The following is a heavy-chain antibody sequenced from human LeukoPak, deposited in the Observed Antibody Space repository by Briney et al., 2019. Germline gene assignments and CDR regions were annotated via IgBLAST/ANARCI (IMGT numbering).Heavy chain of an antibody. CDR3: ARRLPGLAAGGNWFDP. J-gene: IGHJ5*02. Sequence: GESLKISCKGSGYSFTSYWIGWVRQMPGKGLEWMGIIYPGDSDTRYSPSFQGQVTISADKSISTAYLQWSNLKASDTAMYYCARRLPGLAAGGNWFDPWGQGTLATVSS. V-gene: IGHV5-51*01. D-gene: IGHD3/OR15-3a*01. CDR1: GYSFTSYW. CDR2: IYPGDSDT.